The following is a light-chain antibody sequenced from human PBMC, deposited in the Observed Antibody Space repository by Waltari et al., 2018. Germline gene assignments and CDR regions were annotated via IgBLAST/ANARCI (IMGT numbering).Light chain of an antibody. J-gene: IGLJ3*02. CDR3: SSHTTRSTWV. CDR1: PPPLAYFDL. V-gene: IGLV2-14*03. CDR2: DVR. Sequence: QSARPQPASVSGCPGQPLTIPRPGPPPPLAYFDLVSWYHQHLGSAPTFIIYDVRGRPSGVSDRFSGSKSGNTASLIISGLQADDEADYYCSSHTTRSTWVFGGGTKLTVL.